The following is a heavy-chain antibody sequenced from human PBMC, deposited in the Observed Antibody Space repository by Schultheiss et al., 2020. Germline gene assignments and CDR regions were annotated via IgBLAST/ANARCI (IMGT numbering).Heavy chain of an antibody. V-gene: IGHV1-2*02. Sequence: ASVKVSCKASGYTFPSYDINWVRQAPGEGLEWMGWMNPNSGGTNYAQKFQGRVTMTRDTSISTAYMELSRLRSDDTAVYYCARGGIAVAGSPSPTYYYYGRDVWGEGAT. D-gene: IGHD6-19*01. J-gene: IGHJ6*02. CDR2: MNPNSGGT. CDR3: ARGGIAVAGSPSPTYYYYGRDV. CDR1: GYTFPSYD.